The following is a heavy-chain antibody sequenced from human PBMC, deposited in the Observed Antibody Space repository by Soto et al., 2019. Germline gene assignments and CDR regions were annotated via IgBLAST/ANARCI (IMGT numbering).Heavy chain of an antibody. V-gene: IGHV1-69*01. CDR2: IIPIFGTA. CDR3: ASRLPYYYDSSGLYYYYGMDV. CDR1: GGTFSSYA. J-gene: IGHJ6*02. D-gene: IGHD3-22*01. Sequence: QVQLVQSGAEVKKPGSSVKVSCKASGGTFSSYAISWVRQAPGQGLEWMGGIIPIFGTANYAQKFQGRVTSTADESTSIAYMELSSLRSEDTAVYYCASRLPYYYDSSGLYYYYGMDVWGQGTTVTVSS.